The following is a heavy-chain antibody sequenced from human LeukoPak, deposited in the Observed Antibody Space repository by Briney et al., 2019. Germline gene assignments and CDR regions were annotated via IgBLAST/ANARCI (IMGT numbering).Heavy chain of an antibody. CDR1: GFTFSSYA. J-gene: IGHJ4*02. Sequence: GGSLRLSCAASGFTFSSYAMSWVRQAPGKGLEWVSAINGSGGSTYYADSVKGRFTISRDNSKNTLYLQMNSLRAEDTAVYYCARLFRVVVPAANTHFDYWGQGTLVTVSS. V-gene: IGHV3-23*01. D-gene: IGHD2-2*01. CDR2: INGSGGST. CDR3: ARLFRVVVPAANTHFDY.